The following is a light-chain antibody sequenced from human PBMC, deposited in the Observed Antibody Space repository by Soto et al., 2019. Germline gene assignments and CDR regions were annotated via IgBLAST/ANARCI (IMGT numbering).Light chain of an antibody. J-gene: IGLJ1*01. CDR3: SSYTRSSTLGV. Sequence: QSVLTQPASVSGSPGQSITISCTGTSSDVGYYDYVSWYQQHPGKAPKLMIYAVSSRPSGVSNRFSGSKSGNTASLTISGLQAEDEADYYCSSYTRSSTLGVFGTGTKVTV. V-gene: IGLV2-14*01. CDR2: AVS. CDR1: SSDVGYYDY.